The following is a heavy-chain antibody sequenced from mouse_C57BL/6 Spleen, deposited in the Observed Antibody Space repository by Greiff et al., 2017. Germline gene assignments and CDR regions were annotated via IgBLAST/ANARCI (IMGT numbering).Heavy chain of an antibody. CDR3: ARGAYYDDDRWYMDV. D-gene: IGHD2-4*01. Sequence: VQLQQSGPELVKPGASVKISCTASGYSFTGYYMNWVKQSPEKSLEWIGEINPSTGGTTYPQKFKAKATLTVDKSSSTSNMQLKSLSSEDSAVYYCARGAYYDDDRWYMDVWGTGTTVTVSS. CDR2: INPSTGGT. V-gene: IGHV1-42*01. J-gene: IGHJ1*03. CDR1: GYSFTGYY.